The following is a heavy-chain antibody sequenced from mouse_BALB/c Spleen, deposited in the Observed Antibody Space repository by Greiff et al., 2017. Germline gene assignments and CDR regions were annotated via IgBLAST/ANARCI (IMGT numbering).Heavy chain of an antibody. CDR3: ARGYRYADY. J-gene: IGHJ2*01. Sequence: EVQRVESGGGLVKPGGSLKLSCAASGFTFSSYTMSWVRQTPEKRLEWVATISSGGSTIYYADTVKGRFTISRDNPKNTLFLQMTSLRSEDTAMYYCARGYRYADYWGQGTTLTVSS. CDR2: ISSGGSTI. D-gene: IGHD2-14*01. CDR1: GFTFSSYT. V-gene: IGHV5-9-3*01.